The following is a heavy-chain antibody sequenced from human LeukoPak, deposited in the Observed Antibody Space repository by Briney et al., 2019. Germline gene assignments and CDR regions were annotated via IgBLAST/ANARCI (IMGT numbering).Heavy chain of an antibody. J-gene: IGHJ5*02. V-gene: IGHV1-18*01. CDR3: ARDLRIAAAGTSGVKWSDP. CDR1: GYTFTSYG. Sequence: ASVKVSCKASGYTFTSYGISWVRQAPGHGLEWMGWISAYNGNTNYAQKLQGRVTMTRDTSTSTAYMELRSLRSDDTAVYYCARDLRIAAAGTSGVKWSDPWGQGTLVTVSS. CDR2: ISAYNGNT. D-gene: IGHD6-13*01.